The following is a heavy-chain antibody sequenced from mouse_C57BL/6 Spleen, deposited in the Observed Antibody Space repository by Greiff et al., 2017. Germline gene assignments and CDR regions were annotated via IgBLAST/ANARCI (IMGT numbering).Heavy chain of an antibody. V-gene: IGHV1-59*01. CDR3: GKNYGSTYWYFDV. CDR1: GYTFTSYW. Sequence: QVQLKQPGAELVRPGTSVKLSCKASGYTFTSYWMHWVKQRPGQGLEWIGVIDPSDSYTNYNQKFKGKATLTVDTSSSTAYMQLSSLTSEDSAVYYCGKNYGSTYWYFDVWGTGTTVTVSS. J-gene: IGHJ1*03. CDR2: IDPSDSYT. D-gene: IGHD1-1*01.